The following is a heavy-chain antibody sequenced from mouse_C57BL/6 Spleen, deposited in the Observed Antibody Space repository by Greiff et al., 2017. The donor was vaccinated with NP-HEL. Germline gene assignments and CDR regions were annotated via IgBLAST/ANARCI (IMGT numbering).Heavy chain of an antibody. CDR3: ANYYGSSYDYYAMDY. CDR2: ISSGSSTI. Sequence: EVKVVESGGGLVKPGGSLKLSCAASGFTFSDYGIHWVRQAPEKGLEWVAYISSGSSTIYYADTVKGRFTISRDNAKNTLFLQMTSLRSEDTAMYYCANYYGSSYDYYAMDYWGQGTSVTVSS. D-gene: IGHD1-1*01. J-gene: IGHJ4*01. CDR1: GFTFSDYG. V-gene: IGHV5-17*01.